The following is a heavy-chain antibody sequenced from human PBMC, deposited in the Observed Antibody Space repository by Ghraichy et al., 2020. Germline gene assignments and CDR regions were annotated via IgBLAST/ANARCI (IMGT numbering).Heavy chain of an antibody. Sequence: SVKVSCKASGGTFSSYAISWVRQAPGQGLEWMGGIIPIFGTANYAQKFQGRVTITADESTSTAYMELSSLRSEDTAVYYCASELDGWLQGPYYYGMDVWGQGTTVTVSS. CDR2: IIPIFGTA. V-gene: IGHV1-69*13. J-gene: IGHJ6*02. CDR1: GGTFSSYA. D-gene: IGHD5-24*01. CDR3: ASELDGWLQGPYYYGMDV.